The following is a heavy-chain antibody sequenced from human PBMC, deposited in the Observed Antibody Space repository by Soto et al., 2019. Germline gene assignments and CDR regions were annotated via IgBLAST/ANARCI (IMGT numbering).Heavy chain of an antibody. J-gene: IGHJ6*02. CDR2: LYPVDSDT. V-gene: IGHV5-51*01. Sequence: GESLKISCKGSGYSFTSYWICWVRQMPGKGVKCMGILYPVDSDTRYSPSFQGHVTISADKSITTANLQWSTLKASDTAMYYCARQASTIFGVVKDYYCYYGMDVWGQGTTVTVSS. CDR1: GYSFTSYW. CDR3: ARQASTIFGVVKDYYCYYGMDV. D-gene: IGHD3-3*01.